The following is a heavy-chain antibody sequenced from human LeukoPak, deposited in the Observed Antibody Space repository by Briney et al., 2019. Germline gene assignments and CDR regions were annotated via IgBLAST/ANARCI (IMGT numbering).Heavy chain of an antibody. J-gene: IGHJ6*04. V-gene: IGHV3-7*03. CDR1: GFTFSSWW. CDR2: INQDGSER. CDR3: ARGHYGLDV. Sequence: PGGSLRLSCAASGFTFSSWWMSWVRQAPGKGLEWVAHINQDGSERDYVDSVKGRFTISRDNAKNSLYVQMNSLRAEDTAVYYCARGHYGLDVWSKGTTVTVSS.